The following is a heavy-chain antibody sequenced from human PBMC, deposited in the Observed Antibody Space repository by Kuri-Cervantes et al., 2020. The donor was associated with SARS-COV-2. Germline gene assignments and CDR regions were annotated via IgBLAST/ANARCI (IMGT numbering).Heavy chain of an antibody. J-gene: IGHJ4*02. CDR3: TTVTRGDSVWRFDY. CDR2: IQSKTDGGTT. D-gene: IGHD3-16*02. V-gene: IGHV3-15*01. Sequence: GESLKISCAASGFTFSKAWMAWVRQAPGKGLEWVGRIQSKTDGGTTDYAAPVKGRFTISRDDSKMMYLQMNSLKTEDTAVYYCTTVTRGDSVWRFDYWGPGTLVTVSS. CDR1: GFTFSKAW.